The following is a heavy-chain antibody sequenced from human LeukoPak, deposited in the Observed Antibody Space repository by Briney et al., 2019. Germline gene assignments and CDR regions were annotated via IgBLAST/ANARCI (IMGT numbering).Heavy chain of an antibody. J-gene: IGHJ4*02. V-gene: IGHV1-2*02. D-gene: IGHD3-10*01. CDR3: ATYGSGSYYFYFDY. CDR1: LYTFTRYY. Sequence: GASVKVSCMPSLYTFTRYYMHWVRQAPGHGLEGLGGINRNSCCTNYTQKLQGRVTITRNTSISTAYMELSRLRSDDTAVYDCATYGSGSYYFYFDYWGQGTLVTVSS. CDR2: INRNSCCT.